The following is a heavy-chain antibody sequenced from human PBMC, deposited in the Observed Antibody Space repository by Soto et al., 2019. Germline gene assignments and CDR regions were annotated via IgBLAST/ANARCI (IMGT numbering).Heavy chain of an antibody. Sequence: GASVKVSCKASGYTFTGYYMHWVRQAPGQGLEWMGWINPNSGGTNYAQKFQGWATMTRDTSISTAYMELSRLRSDDTAVYYCARDRYGGSYWDFQHWGQGTLVTVSS. CDR2: INPNSGGT. CDR3: ARDRYGGSYWDFQH. J-gene: IGHJ1*01. D-gene: IGHD1-26*01. V-gene: IGHV1-2*04. CDR1: GYTFTGYY.